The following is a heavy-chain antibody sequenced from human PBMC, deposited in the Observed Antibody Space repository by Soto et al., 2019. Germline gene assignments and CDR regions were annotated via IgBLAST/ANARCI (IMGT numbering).Heavy chain of an antibody. Sequence: DSVKVSCKASGYFFTNYGISWGRQAPRQGLEWMGWISGYHTNKNYAQKLQDRVTMTTDSSKTTAYMELRNLRSYDTALSYCARSVLRAAPDHWGQRTLVTDS. CDR1: GYFFTNYG. V-gene: IGHV1-18*01. J-gene: IGHJ4*02. CDR3: ARSVLRAAPDH. D-gene: IGHD1-1*01. CDR2: ISGYHTNK.